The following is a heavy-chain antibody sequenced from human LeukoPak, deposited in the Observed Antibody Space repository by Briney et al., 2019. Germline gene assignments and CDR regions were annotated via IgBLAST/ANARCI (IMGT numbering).Heavy chain of an antibody. CDR1: GYTFTSYY. D-gene: IGHD3-9*01. CDR3: ASLRYFDWLPQKPHFDY. Sequence: ASVKVSCKASGYTFTSYYMHWVRQAPGQGLEWMGIINPSGGSTSYAQKFQGRVTMTRDTSTSTVYMELSSLGSEDTAVYYCASLRYFDWLPQKPHFDYWGQGTLVTVSS. J-gene: IGHJ4*02. CDR2: INPSGGST. V-gene: IGHV1-46*01.